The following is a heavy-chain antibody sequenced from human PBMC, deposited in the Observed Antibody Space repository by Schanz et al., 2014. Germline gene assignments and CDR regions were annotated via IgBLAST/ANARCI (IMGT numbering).Heavy chain of an antibody. V-gene: IGHV1-18*01. Sequence: QVQLVQSGGEMKKPGASVKVSCKASGYTFTNYGVTWVRQAPGQGLEWMGWISANNGNTNYAQKFQGRVTMTTDTSTSTAYMELRSLRSDDTAVYYCARDFSAYVGNYFDYWGQGTLVTVSS. CDR3: ARDFSAYVGNYFDY. CDR2: ISANNGNT. J-gene: IGHJ4*02. D-gene: IGHD5-12*01. CDR1: GYTFTNYG.